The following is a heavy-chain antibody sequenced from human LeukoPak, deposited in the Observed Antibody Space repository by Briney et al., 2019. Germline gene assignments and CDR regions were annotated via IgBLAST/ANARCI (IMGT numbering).Heavy chain of an antibody. CDR1: GFTFSNYW. Sequence: GGSLRLSCAASGFTFSNYWMSWVRQAPGKGLEWVANIKQDGSEKYYVDSVKGRFTISRDNAKNSLYLQMNSLRAEDTAVYYCARVGTYYDFWSGYYPFDYWGQGTLVTVSS. J-gene: IGHJ4*02. CDR3: ARVGTYYDFWSGYYPFDY. CDR2: IKQDGSEK. V-gene: IGHV3-7*01. D-gene: IGHD3-3*01.